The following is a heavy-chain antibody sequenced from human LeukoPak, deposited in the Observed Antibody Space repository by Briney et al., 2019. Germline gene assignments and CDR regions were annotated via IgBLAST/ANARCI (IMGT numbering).Heavy chain of an antibody. D-gene: IGHD6-19*01. CDR1: GFTFSSYE. J-gene: IGHJ4*02. CDR2: ISSSGSTR. V-gene: IGHV3-48*03. CDR3: TRNGFSSGLDY. Sequence: GGSLRLSCAASGFTFSSYEMNWVRQAPGEGVEGGSYISSSGSTRYYADSVKGRFTISRDDAKNSLYLQMNSLRAEDTAVYYCTRNGFSSGLDYWGQETLVTVSS.